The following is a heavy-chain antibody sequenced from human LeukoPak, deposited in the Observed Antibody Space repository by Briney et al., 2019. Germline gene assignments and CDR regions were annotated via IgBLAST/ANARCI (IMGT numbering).Heavy chain of an antibody. J-gene: IGHJ4*02. V-gene: IGHV3-23*01. CDR1: GFPFTTYA. CDR2: TSGSSERT. CDR3: ANGWSPDY. D-gene: IGHD2-15*01. Sequence: GGSLRLSCETSGFPFTTYAMSWVRQAPGKGLEWVSGTSGSSERTWYADSVKGRFSISRDNSKNTLYLQMNSLRAEDTAVYHCANGWSPDYWGRGTLVTVSS.